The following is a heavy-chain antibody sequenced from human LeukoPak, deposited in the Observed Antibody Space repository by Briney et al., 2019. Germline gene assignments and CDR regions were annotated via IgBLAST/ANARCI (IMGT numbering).Heavy chain of an antibody. CDR1: GGSISSSNYY. D-gene: IGHD3-10*01. J-gene: IGHJ6*03. V-gene: IGHV4-39*01. CDR3: ARHHRVDYHGSGSYYKPSHMDV. CDR2: LYYSGTT. Sequence: SETLSLTCTVSGGSISSSNYYWGWIRQPPGKGLEWIGSLYYSGTTYYNPSLKSRLTISVDTSKNQFSLKLSSVTAADTAVYYCARHHRVDYHGSGSYYKPSHMDVWGKGTTVTVSS.